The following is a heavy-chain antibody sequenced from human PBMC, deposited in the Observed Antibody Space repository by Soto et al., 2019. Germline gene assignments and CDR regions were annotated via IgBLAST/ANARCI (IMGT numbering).Heavy chain of an antibody. CDR2: ISTNGGST. V-gene: IGHV3-64*04. CDR1: GFTFSSYA. Sequence: PGGSLRLSCSASGFTFSSYAMHWVRQAPGKGLEYVSSISTNGGSTHYADSVKGRFTISRDNSKNTLYLQMNSLRAEDTAVYYCARDRNVRTIFGVVILGTARHWFDPWGQGTLVTVSS. J-gene: IGHJ5*02. D-gene: IGHD3-3*01. CDR3: ARDRNVRTIFGVVILGTARHWFDP.